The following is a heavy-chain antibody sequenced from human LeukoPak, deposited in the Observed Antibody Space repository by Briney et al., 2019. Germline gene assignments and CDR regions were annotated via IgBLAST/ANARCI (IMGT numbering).Heavy chain of an antibody. J-gene: IGHJ4*02. CDR1: GFTFSNYG. CDR3: ARKAARTSGYDY. D-gene: IGHD3-22*01. V-gene: IGHV3-23*01. CDR2: IADGGETT. Sequence: GGSLRLFCAVSGFTFSNYGMSWVRQAPGMGLEWVSAIADGGETTYYADSVKGRFTISRDYSKSTLYLHMNSLRAEDTAVYYCARKAARTSGYDYWGQGILVTVSS.